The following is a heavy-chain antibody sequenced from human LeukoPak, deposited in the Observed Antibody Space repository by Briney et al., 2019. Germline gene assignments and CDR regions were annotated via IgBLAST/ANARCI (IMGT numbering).Heavy chain of an antibody. Sequence: SETLSLTCAVYGGSFSGYYWSWIRQPPGKGLEWIGEINHSGSTNYNPSLKSRVTISVDTSKNQFSLKLSSATAADTAVYFCARAVWDVWGKGTTVTVSS. J-gene: IGHJ6*04. CDR3: ARAVWDV. CDR1: GGSFSGYY. D-gene: IGHD3-16*01. V-gene: IGHV4-34*01. CDR2: INHSGST.